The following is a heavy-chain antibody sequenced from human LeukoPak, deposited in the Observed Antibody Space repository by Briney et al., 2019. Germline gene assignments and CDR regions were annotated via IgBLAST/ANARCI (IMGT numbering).Heavy chain of an antibody. D-gene: IGHD3-22*01. J-gene: IGHJ4*02. CDR3: ATSDDSSGSD. Sequence: GGSLRLSCAASGFTFSGYWMSWVRQAPGKGLEWVANINQDGSIIHYVDSAKGRFTISRDNAKNSLYPQMNYLRAEDTALYYCATSDDSSGSDWGQGTLVTVSS. V-gene: IGHV3-7*01. CDR2: INQDGSII. CDR1: GFTFSGYW.